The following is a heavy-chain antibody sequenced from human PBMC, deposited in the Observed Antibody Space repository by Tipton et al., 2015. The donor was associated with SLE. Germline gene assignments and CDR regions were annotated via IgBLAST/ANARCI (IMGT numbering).Heavy chain of an antibody. V-gene: IGHV4-61*01. CDR2: IYYSGST. CDR1: GGSISSSSYY. CDR3: ARDLRSGGYYYYYYMDV. D-gene: IGHD1-14*01. J-gene: IGHJ6*03. Sequence: TLSLTCTVSGGSISSSSYYWGWIRQPPGKGLEWIGYIYYSGSTNYNPSLKSRVTISVDTSKNQFSLKLSSVTAADTAVYYCARDLRSGGYYYYYYMDVWGKGTTVTVSS.